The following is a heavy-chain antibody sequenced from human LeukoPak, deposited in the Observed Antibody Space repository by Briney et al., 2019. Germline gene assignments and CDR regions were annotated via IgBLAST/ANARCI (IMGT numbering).Heavy chain of an antibody. V-gene: IGHV4-59*11. D-gene: IGHD3-10*01. J-gene: IGHJ3*02. CDR3: ARFDSSGSYPIVDAFDI. Sequence: PSETLSLTCTVSGGSISGHYWSWIRQPPGKGLEWIGYIHYTGRTDYSPSLKSRVSLSVDLSKNQFSLKLSSVTAADTAVYYCARFDSSGSYPIVDAFDIWGQGTMVTVSS. CDR2: IHYTGRT. CDR1: GGSISGHY.